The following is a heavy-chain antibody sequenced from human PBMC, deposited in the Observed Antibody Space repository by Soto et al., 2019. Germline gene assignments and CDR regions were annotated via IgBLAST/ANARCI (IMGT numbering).Heavy chain of an antibody. CDR2: ISYHGRNT. CDR1: GFTFSTYG. D-gene: IGHD3-9*01. Sequence: QPGGSLRLSCAASGFTFSTYGMHWVRQAPGKGLEWVAVISYHGRNTYYADSVKGRFTISRDNSKNTLELQLNSLRAEDTAVYYCATENSFDILTGYPPPLYNKGVAVWGQGTTVTVS. CDR3: ATENSFDILTGYPPPLYNKGVAV. V-gene: IGHV3-30*03. J-gene: IGHJ6*02.